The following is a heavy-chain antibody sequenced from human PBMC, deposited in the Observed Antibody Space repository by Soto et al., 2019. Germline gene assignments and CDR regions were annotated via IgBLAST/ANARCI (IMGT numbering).Heavy chain of an antibody. V-gene: IGHV4-30-2*01. CDR2: IYQSGKT. D-gene: IGHD6-25*01. CDR1: GGSISTGGYS. CDR3: ARGDRSSGTFSDWFDP. Sequence: QLQLQESGSGLVKPSQTLSLTCTVSGGSISTGGYSWSWIRQAPGRGLEWIGYIYQSGKTYYNPSLRSRVTISADKTNNQFSLNLNSVTAADTAVYYCARGDRSSGTFSDWFDPWGQGTLVTVSS. J-gene: IGHJ5*02.